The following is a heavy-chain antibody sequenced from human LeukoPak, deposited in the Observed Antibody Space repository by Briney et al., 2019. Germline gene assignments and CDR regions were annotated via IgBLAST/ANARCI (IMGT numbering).Heavy chain of an antibody. CDR2: LDGDGSTT. CDR3: TRGTGTTFDY. CDR1: GFTFSSSW. V-gene: IGHV3-74*01. Sequence: GGSLRLSCAASGFTFSSSWMHWVRQAPGKGLVWVSRLDGDGSTTTYADSVKGRFTISIDNAKNTLYLQLNSLGAEDTAVYYCTRGTGTTFDYWGQGTLVTVSS. J-gene: IGHJ4*02. D-gene: IGHD1-1*01.